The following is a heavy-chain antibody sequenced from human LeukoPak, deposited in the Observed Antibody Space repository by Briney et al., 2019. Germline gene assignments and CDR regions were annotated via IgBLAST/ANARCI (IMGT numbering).Heavy chain of an antibody. CDR2: INSDGSST. CDR3: ARDYYDSSDLDY. J-gene: IGHJ4*02. V-gene: IGHV3-74*01. CDR1: GFTFSSYW. Sequence: GGSLRLSCAASGFTFSSYWMHWFRQAPGKGLVWVSRINSDGSSTSYADSVKGRFTISRDNAKNTLYLQMNSLRAEDTAVYYCARDYYDSSDLDYWGQGTLVTVSS. D-gene: IGHD3-22*01.